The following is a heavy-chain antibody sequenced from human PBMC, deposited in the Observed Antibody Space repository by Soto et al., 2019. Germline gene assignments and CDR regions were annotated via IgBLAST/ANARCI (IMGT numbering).Heavy chain of an antibody. D-gene: IGHD6-19*01. CDR2: IYSGGST. CDR3: ARSLPAVANYYYYGMDV. V-gene: IGHV3-66*01. J-gene: IGHJ6*02. CDR1: GFTVSSNY. Sequence: EVQLVESGGGLVQPGGSLRLSCAASGFTVSSNYMSWVRQAPGKGLEWVSVIYSGGSTYYADSVKGRFTISRDNSKNTLYPQMNSLRAEDTAVYYCARSLPAVANYYYYGMDVWGQGTTVTVSS.